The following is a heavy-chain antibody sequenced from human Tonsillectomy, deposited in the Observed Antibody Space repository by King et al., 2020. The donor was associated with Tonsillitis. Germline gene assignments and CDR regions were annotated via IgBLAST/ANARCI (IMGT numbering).Heavy chain of an antibody. CDR1: GYSFSDYW. CDR2: IYPGDSDT. V-gene: IGHV5-51*01. D-gene: IGHD6-19*01. J-gene: IGHJ6*03. Sequence: VQLVESGAEVKKPGESLKISCKGSGYSFSDYWIAGVRQMPGKGLEWMGIIYPGDSDTRYSPSFQGQVTFSADKSISTAYLQCSSLKASDTAMYYGARHIGNSGWYSHYYYYYMDVWGKGTTVTVSS. CDR3: ARHIGNSGWYSHYYYYYMDV.